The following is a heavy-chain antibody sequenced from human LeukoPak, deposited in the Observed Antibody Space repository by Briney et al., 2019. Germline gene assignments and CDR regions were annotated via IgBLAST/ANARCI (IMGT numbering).Heavy chain of an antibody. CDR1: GYTFTSYY. J-gene: IGHJ4*02. CDR3: GRGRGNGRPENYFDY. V-gene: IGHV1-46*01. CDR2: INPSGGST. D-gene: IGHD2-8*01. Sequence: ASVKVSCEASGYTFTSYYMHWVRQAPGQGLEWMGIINPSGGSTSYAQKFQGRVTMTRDTSTSTVYMELSSLRSEDTAVYYCGRGRGNGRPENYFDYWGQGTLVTVSS.